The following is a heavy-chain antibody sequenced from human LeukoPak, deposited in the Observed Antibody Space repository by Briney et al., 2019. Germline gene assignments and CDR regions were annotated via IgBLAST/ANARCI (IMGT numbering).Heavy chain of an antibody. CDR1: GGSISDFY. Sequence: SETLSLTCTVSGGSISDFYWTWIRQSAGKGLEWIGRTSGSGGATYNPSLKSRVTILVDMSNNQFSLRSNSVTAADTAVYYCARAGGVLGYFDYWGQGALVTVSS. CDR3: ARAGGVLGYFDY. D-gene: IGHD3-10*01. J-gene: IGHJ4*02. V-gene: IGHV4-4*07. CDR2: TSGSGGA.